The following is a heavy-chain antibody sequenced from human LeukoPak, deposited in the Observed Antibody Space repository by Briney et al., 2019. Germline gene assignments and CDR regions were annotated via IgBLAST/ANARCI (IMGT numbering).Heavy chain of an antibody. CDR2: ISPNSGGT. CDR1: GYTFTGYY. J-gene: IGHJ3*02. Sequence: ASVKVSCKASGYTFTGYYMHWVRQAPGQGLEWMGWISPNSGGTNYAQKFQDRVTMTRDTSISTAYMELSSLRSEDTAVYYCATTGMIVVQGAFDIWGQGTMVTVSS. D-gene: IGHD3-22*01. CDR3: ATTGMIVVQGAFDI. V-gene: IGHV1-2*02.